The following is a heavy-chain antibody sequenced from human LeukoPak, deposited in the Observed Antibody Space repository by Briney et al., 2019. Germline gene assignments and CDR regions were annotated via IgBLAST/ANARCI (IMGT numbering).Heavy chain of an antibody. D-gene: IGHD3-22*01. J-gene: IGHJ4*02. V-gene: IGHV3-48*01. CDR2: ISSSSSTI. CDR1: GFTFSSYS. Sequence: PGGSLRLSCAASGFTFSSYSMNWVRQAPGKGLEWVSYISSSSSTIYYADSVKGRFTISRDNAKNSLYLQMNSLRAEDTAVYYCARTYYYDSSGYLGYWGQGTLVTVSS. CDR3: ARTYYYDSSGYLGY.